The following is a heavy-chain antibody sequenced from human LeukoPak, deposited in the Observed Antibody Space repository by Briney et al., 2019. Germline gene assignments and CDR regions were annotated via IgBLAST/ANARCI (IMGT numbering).Heavy chain of an antibody. V-gene: IGHV3-23*01. CDR3: AKDSGPYYYGSGSYYPFDY. CDR2: ISGSGGST. J-gene: IGHJ4*02. CDR1: GFTFSSYA. D-gene: IGHD3-10*01. Sequence: GSLRLSCAASGFTFSSYAMSWVRQAPGKGLEWVSAISGSGGSTYYADSVKGRFTISRDNSKNTLYLQMNSLRAEDTAVYYCAKDSGPYYYGSGSYYPFDYWGQGTLVTVSS.